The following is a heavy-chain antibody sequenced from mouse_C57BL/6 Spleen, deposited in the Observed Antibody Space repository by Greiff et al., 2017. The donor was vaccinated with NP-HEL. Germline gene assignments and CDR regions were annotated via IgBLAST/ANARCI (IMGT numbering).Heavy chain of an antibody. D-gene: IGHD2-12*01. Sequence: VKLMESGPELVKPGASVKISCKASGYAFSSSWMNWVKQRPGKGLEWIGRIYPGDGDTKYNGKFKGKATLTADKSSSTAYMQLSSLTSEDSAVYFCAREGAYYRGYFDVWGTGTTVTVSS. V-gene: IGHV1-82*01. J-gene: IGHJ1*03. CDR1: GYAFSSSW. CDR3: AREGAYYRGYFDV. CDR2: IYPGDGDT.